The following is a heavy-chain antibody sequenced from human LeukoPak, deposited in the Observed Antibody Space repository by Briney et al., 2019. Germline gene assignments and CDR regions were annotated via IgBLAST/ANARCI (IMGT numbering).Heavy chain of an antibody. V-gene: IGHV4-39*02. J-gene: IGHJ4*02. CDR1: GDSIGSSSYS. D-gene: IGHD4-11*01. CDR3: ARRVLTTVTTIADYFDF. Sequence: SETLSLTCTVSGDSIGSSSYSWGWIRQPPGKGLEWIGTIHYSGSTYYNPSLKSRVAISVDTSKNHFSLNLNSVTAADAAVYYCARRVLTTVTTIADYFDFWGQGTLVTVSS. CDR2: IHYSGST.